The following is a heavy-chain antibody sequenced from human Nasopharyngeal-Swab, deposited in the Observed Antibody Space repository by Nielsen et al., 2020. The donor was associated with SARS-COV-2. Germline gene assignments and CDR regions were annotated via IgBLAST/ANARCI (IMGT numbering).Heavy chain of an antibody. J-gene: IGHJ6*02. Sequence: SETLSLTCAVYGGSFSDFHWSWVRQPPGKELDWIGEINHSGSTNSNPSLKSRVTISVDTSKNQFYLKLNSVTAADTAVYYCAREEYFYDSSGPSYFYYGMDVWGQGTTVTVSS. CDR2: INHSGST. CDR1: GGSFSDFH. D-gene: IGHD3-22*01. CDR3: AREEYFYDSSGPSYFYYGMDV. V-gene: IGHV4-34*01.